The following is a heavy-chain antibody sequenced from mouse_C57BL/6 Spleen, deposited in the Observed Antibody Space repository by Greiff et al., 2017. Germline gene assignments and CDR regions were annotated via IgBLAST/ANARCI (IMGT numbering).Heavy chain of an antibody. Sequence: QVHVKQPGAELVKPGASVKLSCKASGYTFTSYWMQWVKQRPGQGLEWIGEIDPSDSYTNYNQKFKGKATLTVDTSSSTAYMQLSSLTSEDSAVYYCASRWLPRDYYAMDYWGQGTSVTVSS. V-gene: IGHV1-50*01. CDR1: GYTFTSYW. D-gene: IGHD2-3*01. CDR2: IDPSDSYT. CDR3: ASRWLPRDYYAMDY. J-gene: IGHJ4*01.